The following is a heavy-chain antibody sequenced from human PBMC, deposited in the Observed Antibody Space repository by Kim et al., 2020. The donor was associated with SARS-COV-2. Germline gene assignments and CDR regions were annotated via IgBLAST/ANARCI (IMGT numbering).Heavy chain of an antibody. V-gene: IGHV4-34*01. CDR1: GGSFSGYY. CDR3: ASDPNYGMDV. J-gene: IGHJ6*02. CDR2: INHSGST. Sequence: SETLSLTCAVYGGSFSGYYWSWIRQPPGKGLEWIGEINHSGSTNYNPSLKSRVTISVDTSKNQFSLKLSSVTAADTAVYYCASDPNYGMDVWGQGTTVTV.